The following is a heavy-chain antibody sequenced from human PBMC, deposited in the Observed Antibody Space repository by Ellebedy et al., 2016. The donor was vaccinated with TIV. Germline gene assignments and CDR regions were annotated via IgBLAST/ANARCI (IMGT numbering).Heavy chain of an antibody. CDR2: INPKSGDT. J-gene: IGHJ4*02. Sequence: ASVKVSCXASGFTFIDYHVHWVRQAPGQGLEWMALINPKSGDTNLAQKFQGRIAITRDTSISTHYMLLSGLRSDDTAIYYCARDSQFTFGFPAYDYWGQGTLVTVSS. D-gene: IGHD5-24*01. CDR1: GFTFIDYH. V-gene: IGHV1-2*06. CDR3: ARDSQFTFGFPAYDY.